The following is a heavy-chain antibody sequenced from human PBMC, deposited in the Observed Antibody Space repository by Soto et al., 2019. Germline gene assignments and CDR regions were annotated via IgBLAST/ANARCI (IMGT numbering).Heavy chain of an antibody. CDR1: GGTFSSYT. CDR3: ARLIADIGWFDP. Sequence: QVQLVQSGAEVKKPGSSVKVSCKASGGTFSSYTISWVRQARGQGLEWMGRIIPILGIANYAQKFQGRVTITADKSTSTAYMELSSLRSEDTAVYYCARLIADIGWFDPWGQGTLVTVSS. CDR2: IIPILGIA. V-gene: IGHV1-69*02. J-gene: IGHJ5*02. D-gene: IGHD2-15*01.